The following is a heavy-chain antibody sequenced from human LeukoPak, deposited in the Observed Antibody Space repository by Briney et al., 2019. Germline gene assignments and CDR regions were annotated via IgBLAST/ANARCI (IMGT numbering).Heavy chain of an antibody. CDR2: ISSSSSYI. CDR1: GFTFSSCS. D-gene: IGHD3-10*01. CDR3: AKGDTVFRGGPGY. J-gene: IGHJ4*02. V-gene: IGHV3-21*04. Sequence: PGGSLRLSCAASGFTFSSCSMNWVRQAPGKGLEWVSSISSSSSYIYYADSVKGRFTISRDNAKNSLYLQMNSLRAEDTAFYYCAKGDTVFRGGPGYWGQGTLVTVSS.